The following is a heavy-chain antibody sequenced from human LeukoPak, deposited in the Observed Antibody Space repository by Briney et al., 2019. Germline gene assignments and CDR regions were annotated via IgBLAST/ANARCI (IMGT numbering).Heavy chain of an antibody. CDR3: AREGAAEAKNFDY. V-gene: IGHV1-46*01. CDR1: GYTFTNYY. CDR2: ININAVTT. Sequence: GASVKVSCKASGYTFTNYYIHWMRQAPGQGLEWVGIININAVTTRYAQKFQGRITVTRDTSTSTVYMELSSLRSEDTAVYFCAREGAAEAKNFDYWGQGTLVIVSS. J-gene: IGHJ4*02. D-gene: IGHD6-25*01.